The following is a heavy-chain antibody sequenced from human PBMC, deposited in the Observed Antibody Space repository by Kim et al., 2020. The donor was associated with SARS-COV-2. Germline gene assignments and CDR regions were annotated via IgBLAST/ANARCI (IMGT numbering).Heavy chain of an antibody. CDR2: IIPIFGTA. CDR1: GGTFSSYA. D-gene: IGHD3-22*01. Sequence: SVKVSCKASGGTFSSYAISWVRQAPGQGLEWMGGIIPIFGTANYAQKFQGRVTITADESTSTAYMELSSLRSEDTAVYYCARDRGYYYDSSGYDRTNDWYFDLWGRGTLVTVSS. V-gene: IGHV1-69*13. CDR3: ARDRGYYYDSSGYDRTNDWYFDL. J-gene: IGHJ2*01.